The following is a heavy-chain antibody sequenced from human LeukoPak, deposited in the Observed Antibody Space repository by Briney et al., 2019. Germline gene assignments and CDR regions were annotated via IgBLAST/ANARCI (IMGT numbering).Heavy chain of an antibody. V-gene: IGHV3-21*01. J-gene: IGHJ4*02. D-gene: IGHD2-2*01. CDR2: ISRSGTYK. CDR3: ARDRDIVVVPAAHPNYSDY. CDR1: GFMFSGYG. Sequence: GGSLRLSCAASGFMFSGYGMNWVRQAPGKGLEWVSSISRSGTYKNYADSVKGRFTLSRDSAKNLMILQMNSLRAEDTAVYYCARDRDIVVVPAAHPNYSDYWGQGTLVTVSS.